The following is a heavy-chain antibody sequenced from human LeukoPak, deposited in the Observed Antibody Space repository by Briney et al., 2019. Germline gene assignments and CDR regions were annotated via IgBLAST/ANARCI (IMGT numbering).Heavy chain of an antibody. J-gene: IGHJ4*02. CDR1: GGTFSSYA. CDR2: IIPIFGTA. Sequence: ASVKVSCKASGGTFSSYAISWVRQAPGQGLEWMGGIIPIFGTANYAQKFQGRVTITTDESTSTAYMELSSLRSEDTAVYYCARGPSTYYYDSSGYYIDYWGQGTLVTVSS. D-gene: IGHD3-22*01. V-gene: IGHV1-69*05. CDR3: ARGPSTYYYDSSGYYIDY.